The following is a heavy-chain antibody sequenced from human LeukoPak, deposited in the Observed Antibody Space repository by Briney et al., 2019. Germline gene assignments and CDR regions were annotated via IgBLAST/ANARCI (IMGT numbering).Heavy chain of an antibody. CDR3: ARDLGSSFHFDY. V-gene: IGHV3-53*01. D-gene: IGHD6-6*01. CDR1: GFTFSNYW. Sequence: GGSLRLSCAASGFTFSNYWMHWVRQAPGKGLEWVSVIYRSDGTYYADSVKGRFTISRDNSKNTLYLQMNSLRAEDTAVYYCARDLGSSFHFDYWGQGTLVTVSS. CDR2: IYRSDGT. J-gene: IGHJ4*02.